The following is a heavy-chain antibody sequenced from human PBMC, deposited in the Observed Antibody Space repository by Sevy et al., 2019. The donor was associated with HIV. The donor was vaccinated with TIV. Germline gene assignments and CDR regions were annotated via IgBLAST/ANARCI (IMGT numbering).Heavy chain of an antibody. CDR3: AREMSSSRGDLDF. CDR1: GFTFSDYY. Sequence: GSLRLSCAASGFTFSDYYMTWIRQALGKGLDWVSYISNSGNTRKYADSVKSRFTISRDNAKNSLYLQMNSLRAEDTAVYYCAREMSSSRGDLDFWGQGTLVTVSS. J-gene: IGHJ4*02. CDR2: ISNSGNTR. V-gene: IGHV3-11*01. D-gene: IGHD6-19*01.